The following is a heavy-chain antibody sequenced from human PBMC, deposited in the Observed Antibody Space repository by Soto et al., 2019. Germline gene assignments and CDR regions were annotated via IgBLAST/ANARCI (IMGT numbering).Heavy chain of an antibody. V-gene: IGHV3-33*01. CDR3: ARGYSSSWFHVYYYYGMDV. CDR1: GFTFSSYG. Sequence: PGGSLRLSCAAPGFTFSSYGMHWVRQAPGKGLGWVAVIWYDGSNKYYADSVKGRFTISRDNSKNTLYLQMNSLRAEDTAVYYCARGYSSSWFHVYYYYGMDVWGQGTTVTVSS. CDR2: IWYDGSNK. J-gene: IGHJ6*02. D-gene: IGHD6-13*01.